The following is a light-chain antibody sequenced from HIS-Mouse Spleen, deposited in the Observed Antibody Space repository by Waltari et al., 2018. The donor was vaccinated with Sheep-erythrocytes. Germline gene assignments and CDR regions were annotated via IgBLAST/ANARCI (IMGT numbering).Light chain of an antibody. CDR2: QDS. CDR1: HLGDKY. V-gene: IGLV3-1*01. CDR3: QAWDSSTAWV. J-gene: IGLJ3*02. Sequence: SYELTQPPSVSVSPGQTASIPCPGDHLGDKYACWYQQKPGQSPVLVIYQDSKRPSGIPERFSGSNSGNTATLTISGTQAMDEADYYCQAWDSSTAWVFGGGTKLTVL.